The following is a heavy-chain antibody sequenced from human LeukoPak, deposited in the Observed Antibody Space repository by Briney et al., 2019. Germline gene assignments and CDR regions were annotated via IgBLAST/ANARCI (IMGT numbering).Heavy chain of an antibody. Sequence: TGGSLRLSCAASGFTFSSYAMSWVRQAPGKGLEWVSAISGSGGSTYYADSVKGRFTISRDNSKNTLYLQMNSLRAEDTAVYYCARDREQLATIGAYYYGMDVWGQGTTVTVSS. CDR3: ARDREQLATIGAYYYGMDV. J-gene: IGHJ6*02. CDR2: ISGSGGST. CDR1: GFTFSSYA. D-gene: IGHD6-13*01. V-gene: IGHV3-23*01.